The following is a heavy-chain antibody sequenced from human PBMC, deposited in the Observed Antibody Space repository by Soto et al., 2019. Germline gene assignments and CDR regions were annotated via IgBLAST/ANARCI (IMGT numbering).Heavy chain of an antibody. V-gene: IGHV3-74*01. CDR2: INSDGSST. D-gene: IGHD3-10*01. J-gene: IGHJ5*02. Sequence: GWSLRLSCASSVFTFISYWMHWVRQAPGKGLVWVSRINSDGSSTSYADSVKGRFTISRDNAKNTLYLQMNSLRAEDTAVYYCARERNVLLWFGESTNWFDPWGQGTLVTVSS. CDR3: ARERNVLLWFGESTNWFDP. CDR1: VFTFISYW.